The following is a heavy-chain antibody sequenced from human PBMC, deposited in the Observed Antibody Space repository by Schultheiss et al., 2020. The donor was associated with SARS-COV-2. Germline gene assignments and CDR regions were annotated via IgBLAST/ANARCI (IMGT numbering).Heavy chain of an antibody. CDR2: IFPGDSDT. CDR1: GYSFTSYW. V-gene: IGHV5-51*01. CDR3: ARRVAGTLDTVENWFDP. J-gene: IGHJ5*02. Sequence: GESLKISCKGSGYSFTSYWITWVRQMPGKGLEWMGIIFPGDSDTRYSPSFQGQVTISADKSISTAYLQWSSLKASDTAMYYCARRVAGTLDTVENWFDPWGQGTLVTVSS. D-gene: IGHD6-19*01.